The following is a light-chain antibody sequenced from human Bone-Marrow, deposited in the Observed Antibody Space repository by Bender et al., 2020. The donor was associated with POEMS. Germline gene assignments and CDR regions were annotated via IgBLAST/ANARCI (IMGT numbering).Light chain of an antibody. Sequence: QSVLTQPPSVSGAPGQRVTISCTGSSSNIGARYDVHWYQQLPGTAPKLLFSGNSNRPSGVPDRFSGSNSGTSASLAISGLQSEDEADYYCAAWDDSLNGWVFGGGTKVTVL. CDR1: SSNIGARYD. J-gene: IGLJ3*02. CDR3: AAWDDSLNGWV. CDR2: GNS. V-gene: IGLV1-50*01.